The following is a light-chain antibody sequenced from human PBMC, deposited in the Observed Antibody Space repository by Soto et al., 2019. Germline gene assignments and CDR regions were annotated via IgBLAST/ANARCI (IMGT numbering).Light chain of an antibody. CDR3: LQATQFPRS. Sequence: DVVLTQTPLSSPVTLGQPAAISCSSSQSLLHSNGDTYLSWLHQRPGQPPRLLIYKVSNRFSGVTDRFSGSGAGTDFPLTISRVEAEDVGVYYCLQATQFPRSFGQGTKVEFK. CDR2: KVS. V-gene: IGKV2-24*01. J-gene: IGKJ1*01. CDR1: QSLLHSNGDTY.